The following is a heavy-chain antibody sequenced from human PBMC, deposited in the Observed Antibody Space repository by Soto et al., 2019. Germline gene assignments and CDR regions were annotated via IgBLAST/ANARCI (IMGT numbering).Heavy chain of an antibody. Sequence: GGSLRLSCVGSEFSFSKFAMSWVRQAPGKGLEWVATVSATGSTTYYADSVKGRFTISRDNSDNTLYLQMTSLRVDDTAVYFYAKQSYSNSHDHWGPGTLVTVSS. D-gene: IGHD2-21*01. CDR2: VSATGSTT. J-gene: IGHJ4*02. CDR3: AKQSYSNSHDH. V-gene: IGHV3-23*01. CDR1: EFSFSKFA.